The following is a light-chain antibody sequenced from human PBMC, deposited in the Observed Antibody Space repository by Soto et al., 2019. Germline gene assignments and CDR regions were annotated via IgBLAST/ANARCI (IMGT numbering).Light chain of an antibody. V-gene: IGKV1-5*03. Sequence: DIQMTQSPSTLSASVGDGVTITCRASQSISYWLAWYQQKPGKAPNLLIYKASSLESGVPSRFSGSGSETEFTLTIRSLQPDDFATYYGPHANSYSTFGQGTKVEIK. J-gene: IGKJ1*01. CDR1: QSISYW. CDR3: PHANSYST. CDR2: KAS.